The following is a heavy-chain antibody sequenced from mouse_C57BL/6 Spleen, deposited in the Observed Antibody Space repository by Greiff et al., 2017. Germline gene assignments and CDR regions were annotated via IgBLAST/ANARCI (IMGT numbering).Heavy chain of an antibody. V-gene: IGHV1-55*01. Sequence: QVQLQQPGAELVKPGASVKMSCKASGYTFTSYWITWVKQRPGQGLEWIGDIYPGSGSTNYNEKFKSKATLTVDTSSSTAYMQLSSLTSEDSAVYYCARSYDYDGGVYAMDYWGQGTSVTVSS. D-gene: IGHD2-4*01. CDR3: ARSYDYDGGVYAMDY. J-gene: IGHJ4*01. CDR1: GYTFTSYW. CDR2: IYPGSGST.